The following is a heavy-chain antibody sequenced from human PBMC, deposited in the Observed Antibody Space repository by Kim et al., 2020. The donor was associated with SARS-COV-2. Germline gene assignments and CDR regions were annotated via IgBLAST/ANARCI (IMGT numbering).Heavy chain of an antibody. CDR3: AREVVTGNGGLKY. J-gene: IGHJ4*02. CDR2: IRTDGTVT. CDR1: GFTFSDYY. V-gene: IGHV3-74*01. Sequence: GGSLRLSCAVSGFTFSDYYMHWVRQAPGKGLVCVARIRTDGTVTTYADSVKGRFTISRDNAKNMLYLQMKSLRDEDTAVYYCAREVVTGNGGLKYWGQGTLVTVSS. D-gene: IGHD2-21*02.